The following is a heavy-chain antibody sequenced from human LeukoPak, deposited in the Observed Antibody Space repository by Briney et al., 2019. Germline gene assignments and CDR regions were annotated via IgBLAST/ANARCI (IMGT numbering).Heavy chain of an antibody. CDR1: GGSISYYY. J-gene: IGHJ5*02. V-gene: IGHV4-59*08. CDR2: IYYSGST. D-gene: IGHD3-16*01. CDR3: ARKDYPTGWFDP. Sequence: PSETLSLTCTVSGGSISYYYWSWIRQPPGKGLEWIGYIYYSGSTNYNPSLRSRVTISVDTSKNQFSLKLSSVTAADTAVYYCARKDYPTGWFDPWGQGTLVTVSS.